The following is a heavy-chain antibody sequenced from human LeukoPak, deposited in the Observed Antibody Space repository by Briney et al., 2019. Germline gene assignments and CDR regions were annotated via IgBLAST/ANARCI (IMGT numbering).Heavy chain of an antibody. D-gene: IGHD5-18*01. CDR3: ARDRGYSYGFSS. CDR1: GGSISTSSYY. J-gene: IGHJ4*02. CDR2: LDFSGRT. V-gene: IGHV4-39*07. Sequence: SETLSLTCNVSGGSISTSSYYWGWIRQSPVKGLEWIGNLDFSGRTNYNPSLKSRVTLSVDTSKNQFSLKLSSVTAADTAVYYCARDRGYSYGFSSWGQGTLVTVSS.